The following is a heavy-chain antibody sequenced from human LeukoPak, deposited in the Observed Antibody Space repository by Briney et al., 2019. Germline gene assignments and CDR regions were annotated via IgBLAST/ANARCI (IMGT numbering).Heavy chain of an antibody. CDR1: GDSISTYY. V-gene: IGHV4-59*01. Sequence: SETLSLTCTVSGDSISTYYWNWIRQPPGKGLEWIGYFYYTGSTNYNPSLKSRVTISLDTSRNQFSLRLTSVTAADTAVYYCARQVRPDVWGKGTTVTVSS. J-gene: IGHJ6*04. CDR2: FYYTGST. CDR3: ARQVRPDV.